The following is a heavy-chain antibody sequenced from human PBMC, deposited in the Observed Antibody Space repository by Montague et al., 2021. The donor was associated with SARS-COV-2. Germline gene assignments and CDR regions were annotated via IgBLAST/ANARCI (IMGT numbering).Heavy chain of an antibody. CDR3: ARDPRTQLMLYPVGDYYYGMDV. CDR2: IYYSGST. CDR1: GGSISSSSYY. J-gene: IGHJ6*02. V-gene: IGHV4-39*07. D-gene: IGHD2-8*01. Sequence: SETLSLTCTVSGGSISSSSYYWGWIRQPPGKGLEWIGSIYYSGSTYYNPSHKSRVTISVDTSKNQFSLKLNSVTAADTAVYYCARDPRTQLMLYPVGDYYYGMDVWGQGTTVTVSS.